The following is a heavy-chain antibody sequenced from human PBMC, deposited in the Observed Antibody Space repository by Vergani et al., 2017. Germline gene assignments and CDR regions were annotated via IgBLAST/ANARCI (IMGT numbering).Heavy chain of an antibody. CDR1: FDSIRNLY. CDR2: IHYSENT. V-gene: IGHV4-59*11. CDR3: ASDTHSGKREDR. Sequence: VKGKERGEGLVKSSETLSLTCSVSFDSIRNLYCNWIRQPQGKGLEWIGSIHYSENTNYNPSLKTRVTISVDTSKNQFSLTLTSVTAADTAVYYCASDTHSGKREDRWGQGILVTVTS. D-gene: IGHD6-19*01. J-gene: IGHJ5*02.